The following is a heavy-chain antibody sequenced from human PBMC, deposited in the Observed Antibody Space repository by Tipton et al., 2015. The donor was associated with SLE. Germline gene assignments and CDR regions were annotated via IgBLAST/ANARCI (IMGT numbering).Heavy chain of an antibody. CDR2: IYTSGST. CDR3: ARDRGWELPLDY. Sequence: TLSLTCTVSGGSISSYYWSWIRQPAGKGLEWIGHIYTSGSTNYNPSLKSRVTISVDTSKNQFSLKLSSVTAADTAVYYCARDRGWELPLDYWGQGTLVTASS. D-gene: IGHD1-26*01. V-gene: IGHV4-4*07. CDR1: GGSISSYY. J-gene: IGHJ4*02.